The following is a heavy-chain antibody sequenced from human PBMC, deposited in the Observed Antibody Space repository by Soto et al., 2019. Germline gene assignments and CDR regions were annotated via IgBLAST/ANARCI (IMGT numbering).Heavy chain of an antibody. J-gene: IGHJ4*02. V-gene: IGHV3-21*01. D-gene: IGHD2-15*01. CDR3: ARDRFSGGSCISYFDY. Sequence: PGGSLRLPCAASGFTLSSYSMNWVRQAPGKGLEWVSYISSSSSYIYYADSVQGRFTISRDNAKNSLYLQMNSLRAKDTASYYCARDRFSGGSCISYFDYWGQGTLVTVSS. CDR1: GFTLSSYS. CDR2: ISSSSSYI.